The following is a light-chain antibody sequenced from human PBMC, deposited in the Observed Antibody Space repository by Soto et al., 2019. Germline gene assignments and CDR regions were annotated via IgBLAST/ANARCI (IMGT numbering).Light chain of an antibody. CDR2: WAS. Sequence: DIVMTQSPDSLAVSLGERATINCKSSQSVLYSSNNKNYLAWYQQKPGQPPKLLIYWASTRESGVPDRLSGSGSRRDFTLTISSMQAEDVAVYYCQQYYSTLALTFGGGTKVEIK. CDR1: QSVLYSSNNKNY. CDR3: QQYYSTLALT. V-gene: IGKV4-1*01. J-gene: IGKJ4*01.